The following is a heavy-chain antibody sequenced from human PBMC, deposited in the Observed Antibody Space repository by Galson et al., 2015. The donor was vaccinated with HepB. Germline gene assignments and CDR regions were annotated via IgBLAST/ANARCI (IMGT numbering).Heavy chain of an antibody. CDR1: GFTFGDYA. V-gene: IGHV3-49*03. J-gene: IGHJ4*02. Sequence: LRLSCAASGFTFGDYAMSWLRQAPGKGLEWVGFIRSKAYGGTTEYAASVKGRFTISRDDSKSIAYLQMNSLKTEDTAVYYCTREGMITFGGVYWGQGTLVTVSS. CDR3: TREGMITFGGVY. CDR2: IRSKAYGGTT. D-gene: IGHD3-16*01.